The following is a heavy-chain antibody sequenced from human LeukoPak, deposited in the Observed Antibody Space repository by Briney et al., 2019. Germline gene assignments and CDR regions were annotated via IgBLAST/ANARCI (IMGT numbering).Heavy chain of an antibody. V-gene: IGHV1-3*01. CDR3: ASQQGEQLGYYYYGMDV. J-gene: IGHJ6*02. CDR1: GYTFTSYA. Sequence: ASVKVSCKASGYTFTSYAKHWVRQAPGQRLEWMGWINAGNGNTKYSQKFQGRVTITRDTSASTAYMELSSLRSEDTAVYYCASQQGEQLGYYYYGMDVWGQGTTVTVSS. CDR2: INAGNGNT. D-gene: IGHD6-13*01.